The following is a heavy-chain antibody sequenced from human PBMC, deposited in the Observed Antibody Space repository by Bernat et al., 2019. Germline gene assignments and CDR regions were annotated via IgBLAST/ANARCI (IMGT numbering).Heavy chain of an antibody. Sequence: QVQLVESGGGVVQPGRSLRLSCVASGFTFSTYTMHWVRQAPGKGLEWVAVILYDGGNKYYADSVKGRFTISRDNSKNTLYLQMNSLRAEDTAVYYCARSVAVASYYFDYWGQGTLVTVSS. V-gene: IGHV3-30-3*01. J-gene: IGHJ4*02. CDR1: GFTFSTYT. CDR3: ARSVAVASYYFDY. D-gene: IGHD6-19*01. CDR2: ILYDGGNK.